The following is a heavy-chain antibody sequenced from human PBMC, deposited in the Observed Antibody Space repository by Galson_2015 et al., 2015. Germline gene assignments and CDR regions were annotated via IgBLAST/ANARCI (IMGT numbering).Heavy chain of an antibody. CDR3: ARVSRSDAFDI. J-gene: IGHJ3*02. CDR1: GASISSYY. Sequence: LSLTCTVSGASISSYYWRWIRQPPGKGLEWIGFIYYSGTTNYSPSLKSRVTMSVDTSKNQFSLKLNSVTAADTAVYYCARVSRSDAFDIWGQGTMVTVSS. CDR2: IYYSGTT. V-gene: IGHV4-59*08.